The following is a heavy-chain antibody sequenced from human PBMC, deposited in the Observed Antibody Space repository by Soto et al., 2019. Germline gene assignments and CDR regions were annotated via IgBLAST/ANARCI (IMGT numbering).Heavy chain of an antibody. Sequence: QVQLQESGPGLLKPSETLSLTCTVSGGSISTHYWNWIRQPPGKGLEWIGYIWYSGGTNYNSSLKSRVTLSRDTSKTPFSLRMSYMTPADTAVYYCARDPVGVPHFGYWGRGTLVTVSS. J-gene: IGHJ4*02. D-gene: IGHD1-26*01. CDR3: ARDPVGVPHFGY. CDR1: GGSISTHY. V-gene: IGHV4-59*11. CDR2: IWYSGGT.